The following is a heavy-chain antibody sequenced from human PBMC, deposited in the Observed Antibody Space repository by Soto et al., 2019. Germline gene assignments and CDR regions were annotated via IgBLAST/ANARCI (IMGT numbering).Heavy chain of an antibody. CDR2: VSPGGSI. CDR3: ARGAIGPRLAN. J-gene: IGHJ4*02. CDR1: GGSFSGYF. V-gene: IGHV4-34*01. Sequence: SETLSLTCAVSGGSFSGYFWSWIRQPPGKGLEWIGEVSPGGSINYNPSLRSRVTMLVDTSKSQFSLKVSSVTAADSAVYYCARGAIGPRLANWGQGTLVTVSS.